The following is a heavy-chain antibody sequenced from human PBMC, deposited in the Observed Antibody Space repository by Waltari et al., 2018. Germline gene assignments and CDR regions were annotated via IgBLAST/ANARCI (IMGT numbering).Heavy chain of an antibody. CDR1: GFTFSSYA. D-gene: IGHD3-16*01. CDR3: AREGYYDYIWGMLGY. J-gene: IGHJ4*02. CDR2: ISYDGSNK. V-gene: IGHV3-30-3*01. Sequence: VQLVESGGGVVQPGRSLRLSCAASGFTFSSYALHWVRPAPGKGLEWVAVISYDGSNKYYADSVKGRFTISRDNSKNTLYLQMNSLRAEDTAVYYCAREGYYDYIWGMLGYWGQGTLVTVSS.